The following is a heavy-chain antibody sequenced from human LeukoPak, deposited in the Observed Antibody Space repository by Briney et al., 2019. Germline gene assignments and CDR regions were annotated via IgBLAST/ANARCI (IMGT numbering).Heavy chain of an antibody. CDR1: EFSVGSNY. J-gene: IGHJ4*02. V-gene: IGHV3-7*04. Sequence: PGGSLRLSCAASEFSVGSNYMTWVRQAPGKGLEWVANIKPDGSETYFVDSVKGRFTISRDNAKNSLYLQMNSLRAEDTAVYYWGRGGGLHGMWEYWGQGTLVTVSS. D-gene: IGHD1-26*01. CDR2: IKPDGSET. CDR3: GRGGGLHGMWEY.